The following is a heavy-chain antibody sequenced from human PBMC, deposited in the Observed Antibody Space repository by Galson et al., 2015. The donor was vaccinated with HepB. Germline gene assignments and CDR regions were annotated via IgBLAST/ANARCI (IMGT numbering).Heavy chain of an antibody. D-gene: IGHD3-10*01. CDR3: ATRVREVIMSAFDI. J-gene: IGHJ3*02. Sequence: SVKVSCKVSGYTLTELSMHWVRQAPGKGLERMGGFDPEDGETIYAQKFQGRVTMTEDTSTDTAYMELSSLRSEDTAVYYCATRVREVIMSAFDIWGQGTMVTVSS. CDR1: GYTLTELS. CDR2: FDPEDGET. V-gene: IGHV1-24*01.